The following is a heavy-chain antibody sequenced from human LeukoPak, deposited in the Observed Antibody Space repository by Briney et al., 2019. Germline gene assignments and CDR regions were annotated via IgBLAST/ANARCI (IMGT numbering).Heavy chain of an antibody. D-gene: IGHD3-10*01. Sequence: ASVKVSCKASGYTFTSYAMHWVRQAPGQRLEWMGWINAGNGNTKYSQKFQGRVTITRDTSASTAYMELSSLRSEDTAVYYCARDPQLLWFGELGHYYGMDVWGQGTTVTVSS. CDR3: ARDPQLLWFGELGHYYGMDV. J-gene: IGHJ6*02. CDR1: GYTFTSYA. V-gene: IGHV1-3*01. CDR2: INAGNGNT.